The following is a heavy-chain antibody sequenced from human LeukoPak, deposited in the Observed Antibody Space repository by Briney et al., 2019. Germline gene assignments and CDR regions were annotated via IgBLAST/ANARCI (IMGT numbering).Heavy chain of an antibody. CDR3: ARDSGSGYYPDY. CDR2: ISSSSSYI. J-gene: IGHJ4*02. CDR1: GFTFSSYS. V-gene: IGHV3-21*01. D-gene: IGHD3-22*01. Sequence: GGSLRLSCAASGFTFSSYSMNWVRQAPGKGLEWVSSISSSSSYIYYADSVKGRFTISRDNAKNSLYLQMNSLRAEDTAVYYRARDSGSGYYPDYWGQGTLVTVSS.